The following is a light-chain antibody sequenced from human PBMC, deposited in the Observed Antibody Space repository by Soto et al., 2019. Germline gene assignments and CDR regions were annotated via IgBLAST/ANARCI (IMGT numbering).Light chain of an antibody. CDR1: SSDIGVYNS. CDR3: SSYVSGATYV. Sequence: QSVLTQPASVSGSLGQSITISCTGTSSDIGVYNSVSWYQYHPGKVPRLLIFEVSDRPSGVSNRFSGSKSGNTASLTISGLQSEDEPDYFFSSYVSGATYVFGTETKLTAL. CDR2: EVS. V-gene: IGLV2-14*01. J-gene: IGLJ1*01.